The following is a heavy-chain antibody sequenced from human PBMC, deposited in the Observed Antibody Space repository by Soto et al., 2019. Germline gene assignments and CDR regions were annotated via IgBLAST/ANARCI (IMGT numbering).Heavy chain of an antibody. CDR2: IKTDGSST. J-gene: IGHJ5*02. CDR3: TREKFDP. Sequence: EVQLVESGGGLVQPGGSLRLSCAASGFTFSSYWMHWVRQAPGKGLVWVSRIKTDGSSTNYADSVKGRFTXSRDXAKXXXXXXXNXLRPEDTAVYYCTREKFDPWGQGTLVTVSS. CDR1: GFTFSSYW. V-gene: IGHV3-74*01.